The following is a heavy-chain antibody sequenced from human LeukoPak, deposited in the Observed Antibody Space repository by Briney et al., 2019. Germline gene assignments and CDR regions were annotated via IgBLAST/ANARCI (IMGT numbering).Heavy chain of an antibody. CDR3: ARFPPQWHIGDV. CDR1: GYTFTSYD. D-gene: IGHD6-19*01. CDR2: IIPILGIA. Sequence: SVKVSCKASGYTFTSYDINWVRQAPGQGLEWMGRIIPILGIANYAQKFQGRVTITADKSTSTAYMELSSLRSEDTAVYYCARFPPQWHIGDVWGQGTTVTVSS. J-gene: IGHJ6*02. V-gene: IGHV1-69*04.